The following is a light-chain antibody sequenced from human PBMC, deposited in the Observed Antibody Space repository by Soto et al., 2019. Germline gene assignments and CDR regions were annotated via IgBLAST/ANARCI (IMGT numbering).Light chain of an antibody. V-gene: IGLV1-40*01. CDR1: SSNIVSGYD. Sequence: QSVLPQPTSGAGAPAQRVNISCTWSSSNIVSGYDVHWYQQLQGTAPKLLISGNSNRPSGFPDRCSVSNSSTSATLAITGLQAEDEAHDYCQAYDSSLSGVVFGGGTK. CDR2: GNS. J-gene: IGLJ2*01. CDR3: QAYDSSLSGVV.